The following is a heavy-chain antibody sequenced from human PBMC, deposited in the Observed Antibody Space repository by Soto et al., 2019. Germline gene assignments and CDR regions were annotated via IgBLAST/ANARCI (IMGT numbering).Heavy chain of an antibody. CDR1: GFTFSSYG. V-gene: IGHV3-30*18. Sequence: PGGSLRLSCAASGFTFSSYGMHWVRQAPGKGLEWVAVISYDGSNKYYADSVKGRFTISRDNSKNTLYLQMNSLRAEDTAVYYCAKGGYGDYGHDAFDIWGQGTMVTVSS. J-gene: IGHJ3*02. CDR3: AKGGYGDYGHDAFDI. CDR2: ISYDGSNK. D-gene: IGHD4-17*01.